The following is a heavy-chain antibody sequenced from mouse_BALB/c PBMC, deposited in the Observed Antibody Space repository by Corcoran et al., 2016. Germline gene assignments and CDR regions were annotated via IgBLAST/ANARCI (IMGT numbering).Heavy chain of an antibody. D-gene: IGHD1-1*01. CDR3: ASAGSYYYGFDY. V-gene: IGHV1S136*01. J-gene: IGHJ2*01. CDR2: IHPYNDGT. Sequence: EVQLQQSGPELVKPGASVKMSCKASGYTFTGYVMHWVKQKPGQGLEWIGYIHPYNDGTKYNEKFKGKATLTTDKSSSTAYMELSSLTSEDSAVYYWASAGSYYYGFDYWGQGTPLTVSS. CDR1: GYTFTGYV.